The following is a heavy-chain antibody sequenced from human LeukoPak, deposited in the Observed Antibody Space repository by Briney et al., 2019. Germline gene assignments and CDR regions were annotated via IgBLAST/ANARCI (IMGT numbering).Heavy chain of an antibody. J-gene: IGHJ4*02. CDR3: ARDLRFGELSFLPFDY. CDR1: GGTFSSYA. CDR2: INPSAGST. V-gene: IGHV1-46*01. D-gene: IGHD3-10*01. Sequence: ASVTVSCKASGGTFSSYAISWVRQAPGQGLEWMGIINPSAGSTSYAQKFQGRVTLTRDMPTSTVYMEVSSLRSEDTAVYYCARDLRFGELSFLPFDYWGQGTLVTVSS.